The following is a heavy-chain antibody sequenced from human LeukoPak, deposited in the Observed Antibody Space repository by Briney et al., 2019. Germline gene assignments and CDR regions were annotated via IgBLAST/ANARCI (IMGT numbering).Heavy chain of an antibody. V-gene: IGHV4-4*07. J-gene: IGHJ4*02. Sequence: PSETLSLTCTVSGGSISSYYWSWIRQPAGKGLEWIGRIYTSGSTNYNPSLKSRVTISVDKSKNQFSLKLSSVTAADTAVYYCARVGCSSTSCYVGYWGQGTPVTVSS. CDR2: IYTSGST. CDR1: GGSISSYY. D-gene: IGHD2-2*01. CDR3: ARVGCSSTSCYVGY.